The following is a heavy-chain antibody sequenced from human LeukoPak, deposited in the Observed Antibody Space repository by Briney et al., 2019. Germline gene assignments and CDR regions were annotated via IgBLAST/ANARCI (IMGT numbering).Heavy chain of an antibody. CDR2: IYYSGST. J-gene: IGHJ5*02. Sequence: SETLSLTCTLSGGSISIGGYYWSWIRQHPGRGLEWNGYIYYSGSTYYTPPLKRRLTISVDTSKNQFSLKLSSVTAADTAVYQRALEGITMVRGVITAWGQGTLVTVS. V-gene: IGHV4-31*03. CDR1: GGSISIGGYY. D-gene: IGHD3-10*01. CDR3: ALEGITMVRGVITA.